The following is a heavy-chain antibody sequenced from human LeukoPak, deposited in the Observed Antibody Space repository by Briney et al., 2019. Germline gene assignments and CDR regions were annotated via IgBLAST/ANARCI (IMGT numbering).Heavy chain of an antibody. V-gene: IGHV4-61*02. D-gene: IGHD1-26*01. CDR1: GASITTGSYY. CDR3: ARDFAWELPGRWHNGFDP. J-gene: IGHJ5*02. Sequence: SQTLSLTCTVSGASITTGSYYWNWIRQPAGKGLEWIGRIYTSGSTNYNPSLKSRITMSIDKSKNHFSLKMTSVTAADTAMYYCARDFAWELPGRWHNGFDPWGQGTLVTVSS. CDR2: IYTSGST.